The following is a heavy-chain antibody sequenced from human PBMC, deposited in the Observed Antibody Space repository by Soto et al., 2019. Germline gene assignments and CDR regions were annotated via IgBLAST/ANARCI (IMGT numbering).Heavy chain of an antibody. CDR3: ARDNPSGYGDC. Sequence: ETLSLTCNFSGASISSYNYWGWVRQAPGKGLEWVSVIYSGGSTYYADSVKGRFTISRDNAKNSLSLQMNSLRAEDTAVYYCARDNPSGYGDCWGQGTLVTVSS. D-gene: IGHD5-12*01. J-gene: IGHJ4*02. CDR1: GASISSYNY. V-gene: IGHV3-53*01. CDR2: IYSGGST.